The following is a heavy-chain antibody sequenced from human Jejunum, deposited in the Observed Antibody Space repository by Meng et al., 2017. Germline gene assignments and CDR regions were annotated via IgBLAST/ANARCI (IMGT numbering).Heavy chain of an antibody. V-gene: IGHV5-51*01. CDR3: AREVLSHGSTFDM. CDR2: IYPGDSDT. D-gene: IGHD1-14*01. CDR1: GYSFSNYW. J-gene: IGHJ3*02. Sequence: GGSLRLSCKGSGYSFSNYWIGWVRQMPGKGLEWMAIIYPGDSDTKYSPSFQGQVTISADKSISTAYLQWSSLKASDTAMYYCAREVLSHGSTFDMWGQGTMVTVSS.